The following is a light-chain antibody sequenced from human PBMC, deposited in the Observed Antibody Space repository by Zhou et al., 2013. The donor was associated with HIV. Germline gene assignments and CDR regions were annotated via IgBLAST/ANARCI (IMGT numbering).Light chain of an antibody. CDR2: AAS. Sequence: DIQMTQSPSSLSASVGDRVTITCRASQSISSYLNWYQQKPGKAPKLLIYAASSLQSGVPSRFSGSGSGTDFTLTISSLQPEDFATYYCQQSYNTLWTFGQGTKVEHK. CDR3: QQSYNTLWT. V-gene: IGKV1-39*01. CDR1: QSISSY. J-gene: IGKJ1*01.